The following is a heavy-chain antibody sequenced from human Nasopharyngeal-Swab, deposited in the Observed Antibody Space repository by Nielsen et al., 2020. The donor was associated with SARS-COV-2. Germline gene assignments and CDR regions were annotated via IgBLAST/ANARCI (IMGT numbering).Heavy chain of an antibody. CDR2: ISSSSSYI. V-gene: IGHV3-21*01. CDR3: ARGPAGSYGDFDY. D-gene: IGHD4-17*01. J-gene: IGHJ4*02. Sequence: VRQAPGKGLEWVSSISSSSSYIYYADSVKGRFTISRDNAKNSLYLQMNSLRAEDTAVYYCARGPAGSYGDFDYWGQGILVTVSS.